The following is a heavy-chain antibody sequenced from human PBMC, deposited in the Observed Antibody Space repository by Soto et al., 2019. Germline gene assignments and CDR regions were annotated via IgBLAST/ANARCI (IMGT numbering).Heavy chain of an antibody. CDR2: ISPKSGGS. CDR1: GYTFINYY. CDR3: ARHLVVGDTTYNWFDL. Sequence: ASVKVSCKASGYTFINYYMHWVRQAPGQGFEWMGRISPKSGGSNYAQTFQGRVSMTWDTSLKTAYLELSSLMSEDTAVYYCARHLVVGDTTYNWFDLWGQGTLVTVSS. D-gene: IGHD2-15*01. V-gene: IGHV1-2*02. J-gene: IGHJ5*02.